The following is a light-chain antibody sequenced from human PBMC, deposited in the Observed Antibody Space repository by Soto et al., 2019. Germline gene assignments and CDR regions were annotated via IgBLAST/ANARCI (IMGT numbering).Light chain of an antibody. V-gene: IGKV3-15*01. Sequence: EIVMTQSPATLSVSPGERATLSCRASQSVSSNLAWYQQKPGQAPRLLINGAFTRATGIPARFSGSGSGTEFNLTISSLQSEDFAVYYCQQYNNWPPWTFGQGTKVEIK. CDR3: QQYNNWPPWT. CDR1: QSVSSN. CDR2: GAF. J-gene: IGKJ1*01.